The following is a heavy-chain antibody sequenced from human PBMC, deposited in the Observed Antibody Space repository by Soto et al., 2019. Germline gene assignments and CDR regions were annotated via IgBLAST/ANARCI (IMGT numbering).Heavy chain of an antibody. CDR1: GFTVSSNY. D-gene: IGHD3-9*01. J-gene: IGHJ6*02. Sequence: GSLRLSCAASGFTVSSNYMSWVRQAPGKGLEWVSVIYSGGSTYYADSVKGRFTISRDNSKNTLYLQMNSLRAEDTAVYYCARMISNSRYDILTGYFVPGYYYGMDVWGQGTTVTVSS. CDR3: ARMISNSRYDILTGYFVPGYYYGMDV. CDR2: IYSGGST. V-gene: IGHV3-53*01.